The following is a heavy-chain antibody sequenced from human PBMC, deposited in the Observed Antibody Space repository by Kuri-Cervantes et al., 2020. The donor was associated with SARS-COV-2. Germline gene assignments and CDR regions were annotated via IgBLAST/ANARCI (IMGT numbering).Heavy chain of an antibody. CDR2: IIPIFGTA. CDR3: ATYSSSSWHFDY. J-gene: IGHJ4*02. V-gene: IGHV1-69*05. CDR1: GGTFSSYA. D-gene: IGHD6-6*01. Sequence: SVKVSCKASGGTFSSYAISWVRQAPGQGLEWMGGIIPIFGTANYAQKFQGRVTITTDESTSTAYMELRSLRSEDTAVYYCATYSSSSWHFDYWGQETLVTVSS.